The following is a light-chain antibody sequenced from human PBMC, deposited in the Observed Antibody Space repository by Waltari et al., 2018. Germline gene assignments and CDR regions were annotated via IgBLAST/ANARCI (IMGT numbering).Light chain of an antibody. CDR3: QQYYGTPPT. CDR1: QSISSW. J-gene: IGKJ1*01. V-gene: IGKV1-5*03. CDR2: KAS. Sequence: DIQMTQSPSTLSASVGDRVTITCRASQSISSWLAWYQQKPGKAPKLLIYKASSLESGVPSRVSGSGSGTEFTLTISSLQAEDVAVYYCQQYYGTPPTFGQGTKVEIK.